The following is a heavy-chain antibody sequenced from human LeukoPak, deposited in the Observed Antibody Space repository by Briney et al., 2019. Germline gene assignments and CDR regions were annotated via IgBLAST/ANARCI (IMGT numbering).Heavy chain of an antibody. D-gene: IGHD6-13*01. Sequence: ASVKVSCKASGYTFTSYYMHWVRQAPGQGLEWMGIINPSGGSTSYAQKFQGRVTMTRDTSASTVYMELSSPRSEDTAVYYCARDPIAAAGNRYEEGMDVWGQGTTVTVSS. CDR3: ARDPIAAAGNRYEEGMDV. V-gene: IGHV1-46*01. CDR2: INPSGGST. CDR1: GYTFTSYY. J-gene: IGHJ6*02.